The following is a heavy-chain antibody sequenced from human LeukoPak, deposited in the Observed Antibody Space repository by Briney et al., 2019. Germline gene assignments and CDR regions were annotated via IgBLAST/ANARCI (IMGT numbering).Heavy chain of an antibody. J-gene: IGHJ5*02. CDR3: ARGLSIAVAGRGSDNWFDP. CDR1: GYTFTSYA. CDR2: INAGNGNT. V-gene: IGHV1-3*01. D-gene: IGHD6-19*01. Sequence: APVKVSRKASGYTFTSYAMHWVRQAPGQRLEWMGWINAGNGNTKYSQKFQGRVTITRDTSASTAYMELSSLRSEDTAVYYCARGLSIAVAGRGSDNWFDPWGQGTLVTVSS.